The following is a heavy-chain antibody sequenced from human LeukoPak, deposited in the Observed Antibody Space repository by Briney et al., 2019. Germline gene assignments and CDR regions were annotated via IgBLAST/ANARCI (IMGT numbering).Heavy chain of an antibody. Sequence: SETLSLTCTVSGGSISSGGYYWSWIRQPPGKGLEWIEYIYHSGSTYYNPSLKSRVTISVDTSKNQFSLKLSSVTAADTAFYYCARHSGGSGWLTWGQGTLVTVSS. D-gene: IGHD6-25*01. CDR2: IYHSGST. CDR1: GGSISSGGYY. V-gene: IGHV4-30-2*01. CDR3: ARHSGGSGWLT. J-gene: IGHJ4*02.